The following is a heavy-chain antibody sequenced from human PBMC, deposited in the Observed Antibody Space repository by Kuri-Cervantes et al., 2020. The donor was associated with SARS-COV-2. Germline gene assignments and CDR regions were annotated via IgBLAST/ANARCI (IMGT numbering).Heavy chain of an antibody. CDR3: AREGKAGDGFDP. D-gene: IGHD7-27*01. CDR1: GYTFTGYY. CDR2: INPNSGGT. Sequence: ASVNVSCKASGYTFTGYYMHWVRQAPGQGLEWMGRINPNSGGTNYAQKFQGRVTMTRDTSISTAYMELSRLRSDDTVVYYCAREGKAGDGFDPWGQGTLVTVSS. J-gene: IGHJ5*02. V-gene: IGHV1-2*05.